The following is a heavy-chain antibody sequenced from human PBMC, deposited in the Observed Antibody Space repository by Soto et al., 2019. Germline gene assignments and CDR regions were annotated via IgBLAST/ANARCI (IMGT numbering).Heavy chain of an antibody. Sequence: QVQLVQSGAEVKKPGASVKASCKASGYTFTSYYMHWVRQAPGQGLEWLGLINPSGGSTSYAQKFHGRVTMTRDTSTSTVYMELSRLRSEDTAGSYCARDLGGRGGSAGMDVWGQGTTVTVAS. V-gene: IGHV1-46*01. D-gene: IGHD2-15*01. CDR2: INPSGGST. J-gene: IGHJ6*02. CDR1: GYTFTSYY. CDR3: ARDLGGRGGSAGMDV.